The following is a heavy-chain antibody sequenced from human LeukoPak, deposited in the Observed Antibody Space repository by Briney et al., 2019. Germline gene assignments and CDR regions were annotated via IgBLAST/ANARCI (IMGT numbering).Heavy chain of an antibody. Sequence: ASVKVSCKVSGYTLTELSMHWVRQAPGKGLEWMGGFDPEDGETIYAQKFQGRVTMNEDTSTDTAYMELSSLRSEDTAVYYCATSEWPEAATFDYRGQGTLVTVSS. CDR2: FDPEDGET. CDR1: GYTLTELS. D-gene: IGHD6-25*01. CDR3: ATSEWPEAATFDY. V-gene: IGHV1-24*01. J-gene: IGHJ4*02.